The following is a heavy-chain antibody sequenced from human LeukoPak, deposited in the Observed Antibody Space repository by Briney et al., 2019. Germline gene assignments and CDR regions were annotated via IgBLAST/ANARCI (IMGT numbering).Heavy chain of an antibody. D-gene: IGHD3-16*02. Sequence: ASVKVSCKASGYTFTGYYMHWVRQAPGQGLEWMGWINPNSGGTNYAQKFQGRVTMTRDTSISTAYMELSRLRSDDTAVYYCAREPDDYVWGSYRRQAWFDPWGQGTLVTVSS. CDR1: GYTFTGYY. J-gene: IGHJ5*02. V-gene: IGHV1-2*02. CDR3: AREPDDYVWGSYRRQAWFDP. CDR2: INPNSGGT.